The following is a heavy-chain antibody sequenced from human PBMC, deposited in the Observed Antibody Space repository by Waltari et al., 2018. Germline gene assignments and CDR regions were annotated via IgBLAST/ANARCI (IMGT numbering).Heavy chain of an antibody. J-gene: IGHJ6*02. CDR3: ASRAYYDGMDV. Sequence: QLQLQESGPGLVKPSETLSLTCTVSGGSISSSRYYWGWIRQPPGTGLGWVGSIYYSGSTYYNAAHERRVTICVDTYKNQFPLKLSVVTAADTAVYYGASRAYYDGMDVWGQGTTVTVSS. CDR2: IYYSGST. CDR1: GGSISSSRYY. V-gene: IGHV4-39*01.